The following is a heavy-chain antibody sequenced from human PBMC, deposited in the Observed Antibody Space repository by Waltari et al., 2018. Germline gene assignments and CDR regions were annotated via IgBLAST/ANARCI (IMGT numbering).Heavy chain of an antibody. V-gene: IGHV3-48*01. Sequence: EVQLVESGGGLVQPGGSLRLSCAASGFTFSSYSMNWVRQAPGKGLEWVSYISSSSSTIYYADSGKGRFTISRDNAKNSLYLQMNSLRAEDTAVYYCAREATAAGGYWGQGTLVTVSS. CDR2: ISSSSSTI. CDR3: AREATAAGGY. J-gene: IGHJ4*02. D-gene: IGHD6-25*01. CDR1: GFTFSSYS.